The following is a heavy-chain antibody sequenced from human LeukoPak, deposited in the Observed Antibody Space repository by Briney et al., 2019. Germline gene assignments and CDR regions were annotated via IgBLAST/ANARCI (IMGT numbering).Heavy chain of an antibody. J-gene: IGHJ4*02. CDR1: GYTFTVYY. Sequence: ASVTVSFKASGYTFTVYYMHWVRQAPGQGREWVGWINPNSGGTNYAQKFQGRVTMTRDTSISTAYMELSRLRSDDTAVYYCARDRTGIAVAGSLDYWGQGTLVTVSS. D-gene: IGHD6-19*01. CDR2: INPNSGGT. V-gene: IGHV1-2*02. CDR3: ARDRTGIAVAGSLDY.